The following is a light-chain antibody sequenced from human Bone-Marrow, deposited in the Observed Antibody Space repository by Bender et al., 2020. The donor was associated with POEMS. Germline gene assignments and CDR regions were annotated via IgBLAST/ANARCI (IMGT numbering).Light chain of an antibody. CDR3: SSWDDSLSGWV. V-gene: IGLV2-14*03. Sequence: QSALTQPASMSGSPGQSITISCTGSSSDVGAYNYVSWYQQHPGKAPKLVIFDVSNRPSGVSTRFSGSKSGNTASLAISDIQSEDEGDYYCSSWDDSLSGWVFGGGTKLTVL. J-gene: IGLJ3*02. CDR1: SSDVGAYNY. CDR2: DVS.